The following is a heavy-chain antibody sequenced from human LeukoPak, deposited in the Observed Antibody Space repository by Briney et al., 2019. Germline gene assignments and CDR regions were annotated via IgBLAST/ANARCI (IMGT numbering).Heavy chain of an antibody. CDR2: IRYDGSNK. V-gene: IGHV3-30*02. J-gene: IGHJ2*01. CDR3: ARGGLRNWYFDL. Sequence: GGSLRLSCAASGFTFSSYGMHWVRQAPGKGLEWVAFIRYDGSNKYYADSVKGRFTISRDNSKNTVYLEMNSLRAEDTAVYYCARGGLRNWYFDLWGRGTLVTVSS. D-gene: IGHD5-12*01. CDR1: GFTFSSYG.